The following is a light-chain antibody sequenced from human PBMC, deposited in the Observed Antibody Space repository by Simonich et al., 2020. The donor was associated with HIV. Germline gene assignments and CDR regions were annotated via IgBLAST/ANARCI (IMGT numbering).Light chain of an antibody. CDR2: YKSDSDK. V-gene: IGLV5-45*01. Sequence: QAVLTQPASLPASPGASASLTCTLRSGINVGTYRIYWYQQMPGSPPQSLLRYKSDSDKQQGSGVPSRFSGSKDASANAGILLISGLQSEDEADYYCMIWHSNAGVFGGGTKLTVL. CDR3: MIWHSNAGV. CDR1: SGINVGTYR. J-gene: IGLJ3*02.